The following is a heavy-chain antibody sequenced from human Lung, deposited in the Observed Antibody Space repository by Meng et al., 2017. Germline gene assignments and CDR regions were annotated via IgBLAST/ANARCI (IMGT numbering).Heavy chain of an antibody. CDR2: INPNSGGT. CDR1: CYTFTGCY. V-gene: IGHV1-2*02. CDR3: ARDEDISAVARLFRDY. J-gene: IGHJ4*02. Sequence: SVQVSCQASCYTFTGCYMHWVRQAPGQGREWMGWINPNSGGTNYAQKCQARVTMTGDTSISTAYMELSELRSDDTAMYYCARDEDISAVARLFRDYWGQGTLVTVSS. D-gene: IGHD6-25*01.